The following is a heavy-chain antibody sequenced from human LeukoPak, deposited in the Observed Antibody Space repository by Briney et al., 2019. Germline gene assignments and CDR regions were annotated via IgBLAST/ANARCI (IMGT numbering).Heavy chain of an antibody. J-gene: IGHJ6*02. D-gene: IGHD2-15*01. V-gene: IGHV4-4*02. CDR1: GGSISSSNW. Sequence: SGTLSLTCAVSGGSISSSNWWSWVRQPPGKGLEWIGEIYHSGSTNYNPSLKSRVTISVDKSKNQFSLKLSSVTAADTAVYYCASPVVVAATTLIYYYYGMDVWGQGTTFTVSS. CDR2: IYHSGST. CDR3: ASPVVVAATTLIYYYYGMDV.